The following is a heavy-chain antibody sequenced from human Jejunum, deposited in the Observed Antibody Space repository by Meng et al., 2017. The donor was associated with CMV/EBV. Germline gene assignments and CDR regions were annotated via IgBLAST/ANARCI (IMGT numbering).Heavy chain of an antibody. J-gene: IGHJ4*02. V-gene: IGHV3-23*01. CDR2: ISASVGTS. Sequence: YAMAWAGQAPEKGLEWVAVISASVGTSYSADSVKAPFTMTSANARDNLCLRMSTLRAGDTAVYHCPKARASSSCGGGTSCPIDSWGQGTLVTVSS. CDR1: YA. D-gene: IGHD2-2*01. CDR3: PKARASSSCGGGTSCPIDS.